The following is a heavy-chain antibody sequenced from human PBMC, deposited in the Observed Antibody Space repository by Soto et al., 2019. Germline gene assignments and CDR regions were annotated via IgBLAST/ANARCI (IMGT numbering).Heavy chain of an antibody. Sequence: ASVKVSCKASGYTFTSYGISWVRQAPGQGLEWMGWISAYNGNANYAQKFQGRVTMTADKSTSTAYMELRSLRSEDTAVYYCARGPDTAMVNPPVRYYYMDVWGKGTTVTVSS. D-gene: IGHD5-18*01. CDR3: ARGPDTAMVNPPVRYYYMDV. J-gene: IGHJ6*03. V-gene: IGHV1-18*01. CDR1: GYTFTSYG. CDR2: ISAYNGNA.